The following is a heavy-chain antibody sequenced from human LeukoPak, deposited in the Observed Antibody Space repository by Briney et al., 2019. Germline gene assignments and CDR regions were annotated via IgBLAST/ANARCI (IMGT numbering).Heavy chain of an antibody. V-gene: IGHV4-59*01. J-gene: IGHJ4*02. CDR3: ARSSTADSSGYYPFDY. D-gene: IGHD3-22*01. CDR2: IYYSGST. CDR1: GGSISSYY. Sequence: SETLSLTCTVSGGSISSYYWSWIRQPPGKGLEWIGYIYYSGSTNYNPSLKSRVTISVDTSKNQFSLKLSSVTAADTAVYYCARSSTADSSGYYPFDYWGQGTLVTVSS.